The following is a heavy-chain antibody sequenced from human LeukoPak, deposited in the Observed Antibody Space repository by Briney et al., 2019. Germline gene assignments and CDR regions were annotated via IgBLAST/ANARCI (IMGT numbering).Heavy chain of an antibody. V-gene: IGHV3-48*04. CDR1: GFTFSSYS. J-gene: IGHJ4*02. CDR2: ISSSSSTI. D-gene: IGHD3-22*01. Sequence: GGSLRLSCAAYGFTFSSYSMNWVRQAPGKGLEWVSYISSSSSTIYYADSVKGQFTISRDNAKNSLYLQMNSLRAEDTAVYYCARVDVSGYKLFDYWGQGTLVTVSS. CDR3: ARVDVSGYKLFDY.